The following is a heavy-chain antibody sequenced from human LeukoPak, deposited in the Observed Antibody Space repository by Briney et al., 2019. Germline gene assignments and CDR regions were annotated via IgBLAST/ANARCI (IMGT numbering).Heavy chain of an antibody. CDR1: GGSITSYY. Sequence: PSETLSLTCTVSGGSITSYYWSWTRQPPGKGLEWIGYIYYSGSTNYNPSLKSRVTMSVDTSKNQFSLKLSSVTAADTAVYYCAIILTGYYPAPPYYYYMDVWGKGTTVTVSS. CDR3: AIILTGYYPAPPYYYYMDV. J-gene: IGHJ6*03. D-gene: IGHD3-9*01. V-gene: IGHV4-59*12. CDR2: IYYSGST.